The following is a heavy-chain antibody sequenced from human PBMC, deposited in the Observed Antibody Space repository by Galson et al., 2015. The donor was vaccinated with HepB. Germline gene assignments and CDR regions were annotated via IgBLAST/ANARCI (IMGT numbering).Heavy chain of an antibody. Sequence: QSGAEVKKPGESLRISCKGSGYSFTSYWISWVRQMPGKGLEWMGRIDPSDSYTNYSPSFQGHVTISADKSIGTAYLQWSSLKASDTAMYYCARQTDPLRGYYYYMDVWGKGTTVTVSS. V-gene: IGHV5-10-1*01. CDR1: GYSFTSYW. CDR3: ARQTDPLRGYYYYMDV. CDR2: IDPSDSYT. J-gene: IGHJ6*03. D-gene: IGHD1-14*01.